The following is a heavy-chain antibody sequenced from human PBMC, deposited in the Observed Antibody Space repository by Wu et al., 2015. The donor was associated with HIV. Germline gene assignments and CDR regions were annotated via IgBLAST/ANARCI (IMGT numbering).Heavy chain of an antibody. Sequence: QVQLQASGPGLVKPSQTLSLTCNVSGNSIISGQYYWTWIRQAPGKGLEYIGCIYHTDSTYYNPSLKSRVTISIDTSKRQFYLSLSSVTAADTAVYFCAKRNWDYIFDSWGQGILVTVSS. V-gene: IGHV4-30-4*08. D-gene: IGHD1-7*01. CDR1: GNSIISGQYY. J-gene: IGHJ4*02. CDR3: AKRNWDYIFDS. CDR2: IYHTDST.